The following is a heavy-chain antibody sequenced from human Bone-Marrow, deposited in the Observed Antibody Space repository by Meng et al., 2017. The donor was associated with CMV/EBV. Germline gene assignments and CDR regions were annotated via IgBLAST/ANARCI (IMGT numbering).Heavy chain of an antibody. CDR3: ARLTIPHGMDV. Sequence: SETLSLTCTVSGGSISSDDYYWSWIRQPPGKGLEWIGYIYYSGSTYYSPSLKRRVTISVDTSKNQFSLKLSSMTAADTAVYYCARLTIPHGMDVWGQGTTVTV. D-gene: IGHD2-2*01. CDR2: IYYSGST. J-gene: IGHJ6*02. V-gene: IGHV4-30-4*08. CDR1: GGSISSDDYY.